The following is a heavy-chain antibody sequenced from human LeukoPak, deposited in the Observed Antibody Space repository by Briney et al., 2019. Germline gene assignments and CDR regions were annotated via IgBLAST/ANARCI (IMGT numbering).Heavy chain of an antibody. CDR1: GFTFSSYG. V-gene: IGHV3-30*18. Sequence: GGSLRLSCAASGFTFSSYGMHWVRQAPGKGLEWVAVISYDGSNKYYADSVKGRFTISRDNSKNTLYLQMNSLRAEDTAVYYWAKSRTSYYYDSSGFNDAFDIWGQGTMVTVSS. J-gene: IGHJ3*02. CDR3: AKSRTSYYYDSSGFNDAFDI. D-gene: IGHD3-22*01. CDR2: ISYDGSNK.